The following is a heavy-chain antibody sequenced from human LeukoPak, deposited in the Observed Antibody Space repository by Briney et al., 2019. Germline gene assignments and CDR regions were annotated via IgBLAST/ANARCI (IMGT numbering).Heavy chain of an antibody. D-gene: IGHD6-13*01. CDR1: GFTFSSYA. CDR2: ISGSGGST. V-gene: IGHV3-23*01. CDR3: AKDASSIAAAASDAFDI. J-gene: IGHJ3*02. Sequence: PGGSLRLSCAASGFTFSSYAMSWVRQAPGKGLEWVSAISGSGGSTYYADSVKGRFTISRDNSKNTLYLQMNSLRAEDTAVYYSAKDASSIAAAASDAFDIWGQGTMVTVSS.